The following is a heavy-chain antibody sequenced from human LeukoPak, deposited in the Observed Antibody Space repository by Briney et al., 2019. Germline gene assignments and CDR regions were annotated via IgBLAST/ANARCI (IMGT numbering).Heavy chain of an antibody. V-gene: IGHV3-30*02. CDR3: ASLTVVTKYYYYYYMDV. Sequence: GGSLRLSCAASGFIFSNYGMHWVRQAPGKGLEWVAFIRYDGNGKVYTDSVKGRFTISRDNAKNSLYLQMNSLRAEDTAVYYCASLTVVTKYYYYYYMDVWGEGTTVTVSS. J-gene: IGHJ6*03. D-gene: IGHD4-23*01. CDR1: GFIFSNYG. CDR2: IRYDGNGK.